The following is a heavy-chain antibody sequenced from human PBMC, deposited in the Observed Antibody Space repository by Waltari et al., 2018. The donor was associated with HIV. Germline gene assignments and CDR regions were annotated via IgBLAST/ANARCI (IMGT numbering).Heavy chain of an antibody. V-gene: IGHV3-30*01. Sequence: QVQLVESGGGVVPPGTSLPLSCAASGFSFSDYAMHWVRQPPGKGLEWVASVIYDGSNEDYVDSVTGRFTVSRDNSKNTLYLQMDSLRPEDTAVYYCATNSGSYRQGWFDPWGQGTQVTVSS. CDR2: VIYDGSNE. CDR3: ATNSGSYRQGWFDP. CDR1: GFSFSDYA. J-gene: IGHJ5*02. D-gene: IGHD1-26*01.